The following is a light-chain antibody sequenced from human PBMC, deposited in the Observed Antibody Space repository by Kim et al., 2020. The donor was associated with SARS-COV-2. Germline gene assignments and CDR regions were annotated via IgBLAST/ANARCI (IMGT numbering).Light chain of an antibody. CDR2: DAS. Sequence: SLSPGERATLSCRASQSVSSYLAWYQQKLGQAPRLLIHDASSRASGIPARFSGSGSGTDFTLTISRLEPEDFAVYYCQQRRNWITFGQGTRLEIK. CDR1: QSVSSY. V-gene: IGKV3-11*01. CDR3: QQRRNWIT. J-gene: IGKJ5*01.